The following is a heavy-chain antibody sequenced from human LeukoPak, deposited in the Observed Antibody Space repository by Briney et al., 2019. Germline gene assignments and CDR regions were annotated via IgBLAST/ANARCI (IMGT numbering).Heavy chain of an antibody. CDR2: IYSGGST. V-gene: IGHV3-53*01. CDR3: AREGGAHGGRAFDI. D-gene: IGHD3-10*01. Sequence: PGGSLRLSCAASGFTFSTYAMSWVRQAPGKGLEWVSVIYSGGSTYYADSVKGRFTISRDNSKNTLYLQMNSLRAEDTAVYYCAREGGAHGGRAFDIWGQGTMVTVSS. J-gene: IGHJ3*02. CDR1: GFTFSTYA.